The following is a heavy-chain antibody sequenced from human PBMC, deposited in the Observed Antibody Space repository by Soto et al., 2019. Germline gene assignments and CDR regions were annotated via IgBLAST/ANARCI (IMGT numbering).Heavy chain of an antibody. J-gene: IGHJ6*02. CDR2: INPGGGST. CDR1: GYTFSNYY. D-gene: IGHD3-16*01. CDR3: ARDPTVALTYEYYGMDV. Sequence: QVQLVQSGAEVKQPGASVKLSCRASGYTFSNYYIHWVRQAPGQGPEWMAIINPGGGSTSSAQKFRCRVTVTRDTSTNTVFMDLSSLRSEDTAVYYCARDPTVALTYEYYGMDVWGQGTTVTVSS. V-gene: IGHV1-46*01.